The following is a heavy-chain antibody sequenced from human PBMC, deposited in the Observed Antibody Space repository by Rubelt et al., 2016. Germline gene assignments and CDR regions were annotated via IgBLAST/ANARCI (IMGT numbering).Heavy chain of an antibody. D-gene: IGHD3-22*01. CDR3: ARDDSSGYYGLDP. J-gene: IGHJ5*02. CDR1: GGSISSSSYY. Sequence: QVQLQESGPGLVKPSETLSLTCTVSGGSISSSSYYWGWIRQSPGKGLEWIGSGSTNYNPSLKSRVTISGDTSKNQFSLKLSSVTAADTAVYYCARDDSSGYYGLDPWGQGTLVTVSS. CDR2: SGST. V-gene: IGHV4-39*07.